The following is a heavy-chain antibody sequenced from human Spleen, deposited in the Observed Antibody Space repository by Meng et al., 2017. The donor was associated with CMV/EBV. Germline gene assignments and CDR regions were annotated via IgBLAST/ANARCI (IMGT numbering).Heavy chain of an antibody. V-gene: IGHV1-18*01. D-gene: IGHD2-2*01. CDR2: ISPHNGNT. CDR1: G. CDR3: ARDRWRSSTSTLRAYPHEKWFDP. J-gene: IGHJ5*02. Sequence: GITWVRQAPGQGLEWLGWISPHNGNTTSAQKIQDRVTLTTDTSTNTAYMELRSLKTDDTAVYYCARDRWRSSTSTLRAYPHEKWFDPWGQGTLVTVSS.